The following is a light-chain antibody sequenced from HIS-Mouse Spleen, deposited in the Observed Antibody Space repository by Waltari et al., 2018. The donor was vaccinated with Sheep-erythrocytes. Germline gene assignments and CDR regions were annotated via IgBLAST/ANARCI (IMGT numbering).Light chain of an antibody. V-gene: IGKV1-39*01. CDR1: PCSSSY. CDR3: QQSDSTPWT. CDR2: AAS. J-gene: IGKJ1*01. Sequence: DIQMTQSQSSLSASVGARVTIACRASPCSSSYLDWNHQKPGKAPKLLIYAASSLQSGVPSRFSGSGSGTDFTRPISSRQPEDFATYYCQQSDSTPWTFGQGTKVEIK.